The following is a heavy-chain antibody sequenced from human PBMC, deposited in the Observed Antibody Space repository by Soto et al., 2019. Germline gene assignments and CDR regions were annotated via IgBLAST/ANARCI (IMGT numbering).Heavy chain of an antibody. CDR2: IIPIFGTA. CDR3: ARIQCAYCSSTSCYTCGPPPIYYYYYGMDV. Sequence: VASVKVSCKASGGTFSSYAISWVRQAPGQGLEWMGGIIPIFGTANYAQKFQGRVTITADESTSTAYMELSSLRSEDTAVYYCARIQCAYCSSTSCYTCGPPPIYYYYYGMDVWGHGTTVTVSS. D-gene: IGHD2-2*02. J-gene: IGHJ6*02. V-gene: IGHV1-69*13. CDR1: GGTFSSYA.